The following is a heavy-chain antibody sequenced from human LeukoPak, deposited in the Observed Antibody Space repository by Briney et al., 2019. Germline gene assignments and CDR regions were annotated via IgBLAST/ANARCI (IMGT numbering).Heavy chain of an antibody. CDR1: GGTFSSYA. J-gene: IGHJ5*02. CDR2: FIPIFGTA. CDR3: ARVLAGTPKGWWFDP. Sequence: SVTVSCQASGGTFSSYAISWVRQAPGKGLEWMGGFIPIFGTAKYARKLQGRVTITTDESTSTAYMELSSLRSEDTAVYYCARVLAGTPKGWWFDPWGQGTLVTVSS. D-gene: IGHD6-19*01. V-gene: IGHV1-69*05.